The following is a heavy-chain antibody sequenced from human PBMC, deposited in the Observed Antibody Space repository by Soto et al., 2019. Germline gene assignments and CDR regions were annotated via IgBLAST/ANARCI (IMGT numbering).Heavy chain of an antibody. D-gene: IGHD3-3*01. CDR1: GFTFSRYS. J-gene: IGHJ4*02. CDR3: AKDRDVFRFLEWLLLDY. Sequence: QXLTCAASGFTFSRYSMRRVLQAPGRGLEWVSAISGSGGNTYYAESVKGGFSISRDNSKNTRYLQMNRLRAEDTAVYYCAKDRDVFRFLEWLLLDYWGQGTLVTVSS. CDR2: ISGSGGNT. V-gene: IGHV3-23*01.